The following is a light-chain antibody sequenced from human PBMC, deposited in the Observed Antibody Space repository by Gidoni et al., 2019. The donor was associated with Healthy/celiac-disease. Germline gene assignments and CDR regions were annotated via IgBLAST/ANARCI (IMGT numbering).Light chain of an antibody. Sequence: QSVLTQPPSASGTPGPGVTISCSGSSSNIGSNTVNWYQQLPGTAPKRLIDSNNQRPSGVPDRFSGSKSGTSAALAISGLQSEDEADYYCAAWDDSLNGPVFGGGTKLTVL. CDR3: AAWDDSLNGPV. CDR1: SSNIGSNT. J-gene: IGLJ3*02. CDR2: SNN. V-gene: IGLV1-44*01.